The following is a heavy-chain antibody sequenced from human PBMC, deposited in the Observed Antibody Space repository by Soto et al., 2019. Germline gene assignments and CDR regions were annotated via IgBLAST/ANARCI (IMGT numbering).Heavy chain of an antibody. J-gene: IGHJ6*01. CDR1: GGTLSINV. CDR3: ATGGSYYGMGV. Sequence: SVEVSSKASGGTLSINVISWLLQAPGQGLEWMGGIIPIFGTTNYAQKFQGRVTTTADEFTNTAYMELSRLRSEDTDVYYCATGGSYYGMGVWGKGTRGTVAS. CDR2: IIPIFGTT. V-gene: IGHV1-69*13. D-gene: IGHD1-26*01.